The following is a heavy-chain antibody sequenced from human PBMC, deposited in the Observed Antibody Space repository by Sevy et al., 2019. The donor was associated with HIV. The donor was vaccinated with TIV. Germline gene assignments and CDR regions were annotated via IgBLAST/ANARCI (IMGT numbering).Heavy chain of an antibody. Sequence: QSQTLSLTCAISGDSVSSNSAAWNWIRQSPSRGLEWLGRTYYRSKWYNDYAVSVKSRITINPDTSKNQFSLQLNSVTPEETAVYYCARVVYDFWSGHQRFDLWGRGTLVTVSS. CDR2: TYYRSKWYN. D-gene: IGHD3-3*01. V-gene: IGHV6-1*01. CDR1: GDSVSSNSAA. J-gene: IGHJ2*01. CDR3: ARVVYDFWSGHQRFDL.